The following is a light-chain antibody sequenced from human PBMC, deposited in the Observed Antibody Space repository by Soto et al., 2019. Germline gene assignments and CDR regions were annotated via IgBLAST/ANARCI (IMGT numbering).Light chain of an antibody. CDR3: SSYTSSSTLD. V-gene: IGLV2-14*01. J-gene: IGLJ1*01. Sequence: QSALTQPASVSGSPGQSITISCTGTSSDVGGYNYVSWYQQHPDKAPKLMIYDVSNRPSGVSNRFAGYKSGNTASLTISGLQAEDEADYYCSSYTSSSTLDFGTGTKLTVL. CDR2: DVS. CDR1: SSDVGGYNY.